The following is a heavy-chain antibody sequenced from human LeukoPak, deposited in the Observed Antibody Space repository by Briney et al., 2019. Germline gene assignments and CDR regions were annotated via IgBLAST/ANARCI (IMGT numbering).Heavy chain of an antibody. Sequence: GASVKVSCKASGYTFTSNDINWVRQATGQGLEWMGWMNPNSGNTWYAQKFQGRITMTRNTSINTAYMELSSLRSEDTAVYYCARGSQYSSSPNWFDPWGQGTLVTVSS. V-gene: IGHV1-8*01. D-gene: IGHD6-6*01. CDR3: ARGSQYSSSPNWFDP. CDR1: GYTFTSND. CDR2: MNPNSGNT. J-gene: IGHJ5*02.